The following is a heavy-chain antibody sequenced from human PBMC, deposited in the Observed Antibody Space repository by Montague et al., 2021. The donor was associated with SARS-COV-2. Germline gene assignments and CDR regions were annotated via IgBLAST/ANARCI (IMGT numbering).Heavy chain of an antibody. V-gene: IGHV3-13*01. CDR3: ARGRGGRPWYFDY. J-gene: IGHJ4*02. Sequence: SLRPSCAASGFTFSSYDMHWVRQATGKGLEWVSAIGTAGDTYYPGSVKGRFTISRENAKNSLYLQMNSLRAGDTAVYYCARGRGGRPWYFDYWGQGTLVTVSS. CDR1: GFTFSSYD. CDR2: IGTAGDT. D-gene: IGHD1-26*01.